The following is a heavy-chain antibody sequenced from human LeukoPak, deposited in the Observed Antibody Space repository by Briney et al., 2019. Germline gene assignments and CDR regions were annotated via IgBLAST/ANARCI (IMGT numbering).Heavy chain of an antibody. J-gene: IGHJ4*02. CDR3: ARHYLLRFLEWLLPPFDY. CDR1: GGSISSGGYY. Sequence: PSETLSLTCTVSGGSISSGGYYWSWIRQPAGKGLEWIGRMYTSGNTNYNPSLKSRATISVDTSKNQFSLKLSSVTAADTAVYYCARHYLLRFLEWLLPPFDYWGQGTLVTVSS. V-gene: IGHV4-61*02. CDR2: MYTSGNT. D-gene: IGHD3-3*01.